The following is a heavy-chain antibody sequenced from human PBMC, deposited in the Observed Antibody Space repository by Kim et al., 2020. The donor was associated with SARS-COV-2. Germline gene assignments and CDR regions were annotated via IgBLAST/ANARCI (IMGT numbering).Heavy chain of an antibody. CDR1: GFTFSNAW. J-gene: IGHJ4*02. Sequence: GGSLRLSCAASGFTFSNAWMSWVRQAPGKGLEWVGRIKSKTDGGSTDYAAPVKGRFTISRDDSKNTLSLQMNSLKTEDTAVYYCTTASLLWFRELCYWGQRTPRTVSS. CDR3: TTASLLWFRELCY. D-gene: IGHD3-10*01. CDR2: IKSKTDGGST. V-gene: IGHV3-15*01.